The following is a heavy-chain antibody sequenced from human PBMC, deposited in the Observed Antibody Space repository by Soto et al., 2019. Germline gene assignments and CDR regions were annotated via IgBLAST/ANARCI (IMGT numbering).Heavy chain of an antibody. CDR2: ISYDGSNK. V-gene: IGHV3-30*03. CDR3: ARDQSVVRGVIIYGMDV. J-gene: IGHJ6*02. CDR1: GFTFSSYG. D-gene: IGHD3-10*01. Sequence: GGSLRLSCAASGFTFSSYGMHWVRQAPGKGLEWVAVISYDGSNKYYADSVKGRFTISRDNSKNSLYLQMNSLRAEDTAVYYCARDQSVVRGVIIYGMDVWGQGTTVTVSS.